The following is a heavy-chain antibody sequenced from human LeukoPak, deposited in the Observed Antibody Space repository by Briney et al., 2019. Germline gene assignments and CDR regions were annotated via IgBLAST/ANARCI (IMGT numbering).Heavy chain of an antibody. D-gene: IGHD3-3*01. J-gene: IGHJ4*02. CDR1: GDSISGSH. CDR3: ARRGFYDH. V-gene: IGHV4-4*09. CDR2: IYSSGDT. Sequence: KPSETLSLTCTVSGDSISGSHWNWIRQPPGKGLEWIGEIYSSGDTNYNPALSSRLTISVDTSKNQFSLKLNSVTGAGTAVCFCARRGFYDHWGRGILVAVSS.